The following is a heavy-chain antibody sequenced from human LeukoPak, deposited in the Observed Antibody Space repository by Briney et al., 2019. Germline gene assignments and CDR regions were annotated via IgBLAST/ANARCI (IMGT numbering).Heavy chain of an antibody. CDR2: IRYDGSNK. J-gene: IGHJ6*03. CDR1: GFTFSSSG. D-gene: IGHD3-3*01. CDR3: AKANFWSGPGWGYYYYMDV. V-gene: IGHV3-30*02. Sequence: GGSLRLSCVASGFTFSSSGMHWVRQAPGKGLEWVAYIRYDGSNKYYADSVKGRFTISRDNSMNTLYLQMNSLRAEDTAVYHCAKANFWSGPGWGYYYYMDVWGKGTTVTVSS.